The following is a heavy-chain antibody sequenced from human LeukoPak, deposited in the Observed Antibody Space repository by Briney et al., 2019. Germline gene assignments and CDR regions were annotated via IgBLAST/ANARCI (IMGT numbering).Heavy chain of an antibody. CDR1: GGSISSYY. D-gene: IGHD3-9*01. Sequence: PSETLSLTCTVSGGSISSYYWSWIRQPPGKGLEWIGYIYYSGSTNYNPSLKSQVTIPVDTSKNQFSLKLSSVTAADTAVYYCARVGSDILTGYSNWFDPWGQGTLVTVSS. V-gene: IGHV4-59*01. CDR3: ARVGSDILTGYSNWFDP. CDR2: IYYSGST. J-gene: IGHJ5*02.